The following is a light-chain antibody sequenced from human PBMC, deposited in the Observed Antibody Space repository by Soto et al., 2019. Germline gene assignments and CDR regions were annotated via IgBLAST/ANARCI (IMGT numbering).Light chain of an antibody. CDR3: CSSAPESTYV. J-gene: IGLJ1*01. CDR1: SSDVGAYNS. Sequence: QSVLAQPASVSGSPGQSVTTSCTGTSSDVGAYNSVSWYQQHPDKAPQLMIYKGTQRPSGVSNRFSGSTSGNAASLTISGLQAGDEADYFCCSSAPESTYVFGTGPKVTVL. V-gene: IGLV2-23*01. CDR2: KGT.